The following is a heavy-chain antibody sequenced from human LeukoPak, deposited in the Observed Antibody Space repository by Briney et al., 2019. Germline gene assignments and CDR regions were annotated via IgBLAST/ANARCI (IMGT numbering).Heavy chain of an antibody. V-gene: IGHV4-59*01. Sequence: TSETLSLTCTVSGGFISGYYWSWIRQPPGKGLEWIGDIYYSGSTNYNPSLKSRVTISVDTSKNQFSLNLSSVTAADTAVYYCARVITVRGVIFDYWGQGTLVTVSS. D-gene: IGHD3-16*01. CDR3: ARVITVRGVIFDY. CDR2: IYYSGST. J-gene: IGHJ4*02. CDR1: GGFISGYY.